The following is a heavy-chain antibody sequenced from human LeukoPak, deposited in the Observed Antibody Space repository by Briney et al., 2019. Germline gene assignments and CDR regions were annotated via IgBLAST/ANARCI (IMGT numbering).Heavy chain of an antibody. CDR2: IYYSGST. CDR1: GGSVSSGSYY. J-gene: IGHJ4*02. CDR3: ARRKVDTGAPLDY. Sequence: SETLSLTCTVSGGSVSSGSYYWSWIRQPPGKGLEWIGYIYYSGSTNYNPSLKSRVTIPVDTSKNQFSLKMSSVTAADTAVYYCARRKVDTGAPLDYWGQGTLVTVSS. V-gene: IGHV4-61*01. D-gene: IGHD5-18*01.